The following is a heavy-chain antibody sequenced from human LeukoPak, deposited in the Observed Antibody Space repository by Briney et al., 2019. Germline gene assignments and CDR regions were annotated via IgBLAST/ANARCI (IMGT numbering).Heavy chain of an antibody. CDR2: IISIFGTA. Sequence: ASVNVSCKASGGTFSSYAISWVRQAPGQGLEWMGGIISIFGTANYAQKFQGRVTITTDASTSTAYMELSSLRSEDTAVYYCALGVVPAAIDYYYYYMDVWGKGTTVTVSS. CDR1: GGTFSSYA. D-gene: IGHD2-2*02. V-gene: IGHV1-69*05. J-gene: IGHJ6*03. CDR3: ALGVVPAAIDYYYYYMDV.